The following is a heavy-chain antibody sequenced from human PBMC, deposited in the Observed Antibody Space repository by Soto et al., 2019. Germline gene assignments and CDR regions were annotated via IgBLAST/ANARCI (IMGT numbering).Heavy chain of an antibody. V-gene: IGHV3-21*01. Sequence: EVQLVESGGGLVQPGGSLRLSCAASGFTFSSYSMNWVRQAPGKGLEWVSSISSSSSYIYYADSVKGRFTISRDNAKNSLYLQMNSLRAEDTAVYYCARVSGGWFDPWGQGTLVTVSS. J-gene: IGHJ5*02. CDR2: ISSSSSYI. D-gene: IGHD3-10*01. CDR1: GFTFSSYS. CDR3: ARVSGGWFDP.